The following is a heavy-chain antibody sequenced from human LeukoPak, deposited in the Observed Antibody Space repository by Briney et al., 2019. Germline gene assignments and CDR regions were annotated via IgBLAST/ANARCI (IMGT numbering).Heavy chain of an antibody. CDR2: IWYDGSNK. D-gene: IGHD2/OR15-2a*01. Sequence: LSGGSLRLSCAASGFTFSSYGMHWVRQAPGKGLEWVAIIWYDGSNKYYADSVKGRFTISRDDSKNTVYLQMNSLRAEDTAVYYCGKGGNSNYPDGYYYMDVWGKGTTVTVSS. CDR3: GKGGNSNYPDGYYYMDV. J-gene: IGHJ6*03. V-gene: IGHV3-33*06. CDR1: GFTFSSYG.